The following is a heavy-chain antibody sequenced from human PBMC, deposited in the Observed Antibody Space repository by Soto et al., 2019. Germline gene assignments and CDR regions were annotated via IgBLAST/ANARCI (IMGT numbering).Heavy chain of an antibody. Sequence: QVPLVESGGGVVQPGRSLGLSCAASGFTFNTYGMHWVRQAPGKGLEWVAAISYDGINKYYVDSVKGRFTISRDNSKNTLYVQMNSLRAEDTALYYCARSPQPTRGIHWYFDLWGRGILVTVSS. V-gene: IGHV3-30*03. CDR3: ARSPQPTRGIHWYFDL. J-gene: IGHJ2*01. CDR1: GFTFNTYG. CDR2: ISYDGINK. D-gene: IGHD1-26*01.